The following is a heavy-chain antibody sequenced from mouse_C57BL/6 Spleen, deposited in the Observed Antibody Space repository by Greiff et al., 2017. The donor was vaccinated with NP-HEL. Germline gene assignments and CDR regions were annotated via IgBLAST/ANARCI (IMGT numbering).Heavy chain of an antibody. CDR2: IGPGSGST. Sequence: QVQLQQSGAELVKPGASVKISCKASGYTFTDYYINWVKQRPGQGLEWIGKIGPGSGSTYYNEKFKGKATLTADKSSSTAYMQLSSLTSEDSAVYFGAREGSSYYYYAMDYWGQGTSVTVSS. J-gene: IGHJ4*01. V-gene: IGHV1-77*01. D-gene: IGHD1-1*01. CDR3: AREGSSYYYYAMDY. CDR1: GYTFTDYY.